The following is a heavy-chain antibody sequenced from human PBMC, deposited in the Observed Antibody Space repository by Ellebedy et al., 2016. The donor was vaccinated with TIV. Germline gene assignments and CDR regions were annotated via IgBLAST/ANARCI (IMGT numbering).Heavy chain of an antibody. Sequence: GESLKISCEASGFIFSSYTMNWVRQAPGKGLEWVSYIDSSSSTIYYADSVRGRFTISRDNAKNSLYLQMKSMRDEDTAVYYCARDEAEVGATFFGYWGQGTLVTVSS. D-gene: IGHD1-26*01. CDR3: ARDEAEVGATFFGY. V-gene: IGHV3-48*02. CDR2: IDSSSSTI. CDR1: GFIFSSYT. J-gene: IGHJ4*02.